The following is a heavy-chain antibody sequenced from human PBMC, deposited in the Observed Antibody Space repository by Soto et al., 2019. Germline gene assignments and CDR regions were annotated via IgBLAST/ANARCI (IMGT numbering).Heavy chain of an antibody. D-gene: IGHD6-6*01. CDR3: ARATLPGMHSSAYYYYGMDV. V-gene: IGHV6-1*01. CDR2: TYYRSKWYN. CDR1: GDSVPSNSAA. Sequence: SQTLSLTCAISGDSVPSNSAAWNWIRQSPSRGLEWLGRTYYRSKWYNDYAVSVKSRITINPDTSKNQFSLQLNSVTPEDTAVYYCARATLPGMHSSAYYYYGMDVWGQGTTVTVSS. J-gene: IGHJ6*02.